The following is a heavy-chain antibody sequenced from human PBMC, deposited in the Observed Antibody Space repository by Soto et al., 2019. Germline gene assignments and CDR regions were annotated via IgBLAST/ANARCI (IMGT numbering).Heavy chain of an antibody. Sequence: SETLSLTCGVSGGTDASSHWWSWVRQSPGGGLEWIGNVYHTGDTNFNPSLQSRVTISVDKSNNQFSLRLNSLTAADTAVYFCSREIVTAGGNNYFDPWGPGTLVTVSS. D-gene: IGHD2-21*02. CDR3: SREIVTAGGNNYFDP. CDR2: VYHTGDT. CDR1: GGTDASSHW. V-gene: IGHV4-4*02. J-gene: IGHJ5*02.